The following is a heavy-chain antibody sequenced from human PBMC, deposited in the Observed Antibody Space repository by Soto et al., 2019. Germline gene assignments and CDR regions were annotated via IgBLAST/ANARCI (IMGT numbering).Heavy chain of an antibody. V-gene: IGHV4-39*01. CDR2: IYYSGTT. CDR3: ARWLAGGGAFDI. D-gene: IGHD3-16*01. CDR1: GGSISSGSYY. Sequence: QLLLQESGPGLVKPSETLSLTCTVSGGSISSGSYYWGWIRQSPGKGLEWIGSIYYSGTTYYNPSLKGRVTIAVDTSKNQFSLKLSSVTAADTAVYYCARWLAGGGAFDIWGQGTMVTVCS. J-gene: IGHJ3*02.